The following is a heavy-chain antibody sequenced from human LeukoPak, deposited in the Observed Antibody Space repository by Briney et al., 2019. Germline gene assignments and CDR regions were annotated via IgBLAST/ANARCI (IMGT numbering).Heavy chain of an antibody. V-gene: IGHV3-72*01. CDR2: SRNKASSYTT. J-gene: IGHJ6*04. Sequence: GGSLRLSCAASGFKFSDHYIDWVRQAPGKGLEWVGRSRNKASSYTTEYAASVEGRFTISRDVSESSLYLQMNSLRAEDTAVYYCVRDVYSSGAMDVWGKGTTVTVSS. CDR3: VRDVYSSGAMDV. D-gene: IGHD6-19*01. CDR1: GFKFSDHY.